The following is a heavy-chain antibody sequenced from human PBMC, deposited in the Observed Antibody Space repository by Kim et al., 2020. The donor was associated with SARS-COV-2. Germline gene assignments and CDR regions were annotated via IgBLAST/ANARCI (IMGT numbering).Heavy chain of an antibody. V-gene: IGHV3-11*01. CDR2: ISSSGITI. Sequence: GGSLRLSCAASGFTFSDCYMSWIRQAPGKGLEWVSYISSSGITIYYADSVNGRFTISRDNAKNSLYLQMNSLRAEDTAVYYCARVSLPTYYMDVWGKGTT. CDR3: ARVSLPTYYMDV. J-gene: IGHJ6*03. CDR1: GFTFSDCY.